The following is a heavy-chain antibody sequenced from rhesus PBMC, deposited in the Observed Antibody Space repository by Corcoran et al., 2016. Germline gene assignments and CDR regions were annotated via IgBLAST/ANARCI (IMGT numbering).Heavy chain of an antibody. CDR3: ARGIVVVGCFDL. CDR1: GCSFSGYY. Sequence: QVQLQESGPGLVKPSETLSLTCAVSGCSFSGYYWGWIRQPPGNGLEWIGYLSGNSETNVDNPSVKGRVSIATATAKSHVALKLSSVTAADTAVYYGARGIVVVGCFDLWGPGTPITISS. D-gene: IGHD3-16*01. V-gene: IGHV4-165*01. CDR2: LSGNSETN. J-gene: IGHJ2*01.